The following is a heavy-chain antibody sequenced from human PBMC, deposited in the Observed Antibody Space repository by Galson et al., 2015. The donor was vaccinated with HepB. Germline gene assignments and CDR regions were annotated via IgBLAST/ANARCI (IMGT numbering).Heavy chain of an antibody. CDR1: GYTFTGYH. CDR3: ARDRVEITSRGNWFDP. V-gene: IGHV1-2*06. CDR2: INPNSGGT. D-gene: IGHD3-16*01. Sequence: SVKVSCKASGYTFTGYHMHWVRQAPGQGLEWMGRINPNSGGTKYAQKFQGRVTMTRDTSISTAYMELSRLRSDDTAVYYCARDRVEITSRGNWFDPWGQGTLVTVSS. J-gene: IGHJ5*02.